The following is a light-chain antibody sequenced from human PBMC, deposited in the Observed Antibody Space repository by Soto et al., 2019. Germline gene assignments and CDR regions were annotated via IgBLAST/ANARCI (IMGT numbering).Light chain of an antibody. V-gene: IGLV3-1*01. CDR1: KLGDKY. Sequence: SYELTQPPSVSVSPGQTVSITCSGDKLGDKYACWYQQKPGQSPVLVIYQDDKRPSGIPERFSGSNSGNTATLTISGTQAMDEADYYCQAWDSSLVVFGGGTKVTVL. CDR2: QDD. CDR3: QAWDSSLVV. J-gene: IGLJ2*01.